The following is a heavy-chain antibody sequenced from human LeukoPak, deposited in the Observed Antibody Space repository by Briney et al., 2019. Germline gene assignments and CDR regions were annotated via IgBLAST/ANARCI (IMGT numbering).Heavy chain of an antibody. Sequence: GGSLRLSCAASGFTFSSYWMSWVRQGPGKGLEWVSSSSSGSSYIYYADSVKGRFTISRDNAKNSLYLQMNSLRAEDTAVYYCARSEFETYDFWRASTSKDYWGQGTLVTVSS. CDR3: ARSEFETYDFWRASTSKDY. CDR1: GFTFSSYW. J-gene: IGHJ4*02. CDR2: SSSGSSYI. D-gene: IGHD3-3*01. V-gene: IGHV3-21*01.